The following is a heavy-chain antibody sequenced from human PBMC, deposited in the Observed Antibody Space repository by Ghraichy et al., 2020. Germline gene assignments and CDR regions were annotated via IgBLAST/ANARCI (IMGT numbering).Heavy chain of an antibody. D-gene: IGHD3-22*01. CDR3: ARGGYYDSSGYTQASYYYGMDV. CDR2: IYTSGST. J-gene: IGHJ6*02. V-gene: IGHV4-4*07. Sequence: SETLSLTCTVSGGSISSYYWSWIRQPAGKGLEWIGRIYTSGSTNYNPSLKSRVTMSVDTSKNQFSLKLSSVTAADTAVYYCARGGYYDSSGYTQASYYYGMDVWGQGTTVTVSS. CDR1: GGSISSYY.